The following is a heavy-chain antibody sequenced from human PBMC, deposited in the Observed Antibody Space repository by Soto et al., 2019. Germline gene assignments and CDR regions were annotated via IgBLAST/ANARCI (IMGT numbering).Heavy chain of an antibody. Sequence: ETLSLTCSVSAGSISSSFWSWIRQPPGKELEWIGYISYSGSTTYNPSLKSRITLSVDTSKNQFSLRVASVTAADTAVYYCARGHRAMEYYYYYGMDVWGQGTTVTVSS. D-gene: IGHD5-18*01. V-gene: IGHV4-59*01. CDR3: ARGHRAMEYYYYYGMDV. CDR1: AGSISSSF. CDR2: ISYSGST. J-gene: IGHJ6*02.